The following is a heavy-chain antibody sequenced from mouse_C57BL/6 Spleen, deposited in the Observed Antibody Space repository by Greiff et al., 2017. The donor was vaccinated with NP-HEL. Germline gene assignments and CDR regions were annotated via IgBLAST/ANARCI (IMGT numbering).Heavy chain of an antibody. CDR2: INPNNGGT. CDR3: ASNYDYDPYAMDY. D-gene: IGHD2-4*01. CDR1: GYTFTDYY. Sequence: VQLQQSGPELVKPGASVKISCKASGYTFTDYYMNWVKQSHGKSLEWIGDINPNNGGTSYNQKFKGKATLTVDKSSSTAYMELRSLTSEDSAVYYCASNYDYDPYAMDYWGQGTSVTVSS. V-gene: IGHV1-26*01. J-gene: IGHJ4*01.